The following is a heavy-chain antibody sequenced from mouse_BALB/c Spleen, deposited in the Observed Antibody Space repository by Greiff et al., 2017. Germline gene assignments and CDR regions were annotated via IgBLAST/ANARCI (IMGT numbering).Heavy chain of an antibody. CDR1: GYSFTSYW. CDR3: TRSCYDGYHYAMDY. D-gene: IGHD2-3*01. CDR2: IYPGNSDT. V-gene: IGHV1-5*01. J-gene: IGHJ4*01. Sequence: VQLQQSGTVLARPGASVKMSCKASGYSFTSYWMHWVKQRPGQGLEWIGAIYPGNSDTSYNQKFKGKAKLTAVTSASTAYMELSSLTNEDSAVYYCTRSCYDGYHYAMDYWGQGTSVTVSS.